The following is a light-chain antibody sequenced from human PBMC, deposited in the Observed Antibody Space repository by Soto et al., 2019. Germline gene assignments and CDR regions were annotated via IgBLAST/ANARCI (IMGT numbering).Light chain of an antibody. CDR1: QSVSSSY. CDR3: QQYGNSPLLT. Sequence: EIVLTQSPGTLSLSPVERATLSCMASQSVSSSYLAWYQQKPGQAPRLLIYGASSRATGIPDRFSGSGSGTDFTLTISRLEPEDFAVYYCQQYGNSPLLTFGGGTKVDIK. J-gene: IGKJ4*01. V-gene: IGKV3-20*01. CDR2: GAS.